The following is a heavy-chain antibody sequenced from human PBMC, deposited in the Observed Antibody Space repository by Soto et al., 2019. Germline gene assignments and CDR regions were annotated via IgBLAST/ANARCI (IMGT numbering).Heavy chain of an antibody. CDR2: IIPIFGTA. CDR1: GGTFSSYA. CDR3: ASGEYCTNGVCYMRDYYYYGMDV. D-gene: IGHD2-8*01. J-gene: IGHJ6*02. V-gene: IGHV1-69*13. Sequence: ASVKVSCKASGGTFSSYAISWVRQAPGQGLEWMGGIIPIFGTANYAQKFQGRVTITADESTSTAYMELSSLRSEDTAVYYCASGEYCTNGVCYMRDYYYYGMDVWGQGTTVTVSS.